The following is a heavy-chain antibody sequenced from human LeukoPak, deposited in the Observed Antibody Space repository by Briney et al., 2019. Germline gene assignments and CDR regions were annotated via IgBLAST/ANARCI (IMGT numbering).Heavy chain of an antibody. CDR2: ISAYNGNT. CDR1: GYTFTSYG. J-gene: IGHJ3*02. Sequence: ASVKVSCKASGYTFTSYGISWVRQAPGQGLEWMGWISAYNGNTNYAQRLQGRVTMTTDTSTSTAYMELRSLRSDDTAVYYCARDLTIPNAFDIWGQGTMVTVSS. V-gene: IGHV1-18*01. CDR3: ARDLTIPNAFDI. D-gene: IGHD3-3*01.